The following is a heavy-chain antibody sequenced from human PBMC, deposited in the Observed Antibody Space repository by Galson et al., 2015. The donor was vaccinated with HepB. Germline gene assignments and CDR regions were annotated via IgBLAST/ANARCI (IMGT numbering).Heavy chain of an antibody. V-gene: IGHV3-23*01. Sequence: SLRLSCAASGFPFSRYAVSWVRRAPGKGLEWVSVISGGGDSTYYADSVKGRFTISGDNSKNTLYLQMNSLRVEDTAFYYCVKDGVGGPLEMATIPGYWGQGTLVTVSS. J-gene: IGHJ4*02. CDR3: VKDGVGGPLEMATIPGY. CDR1: GFPFSRYA. D-gene: IGHD5-24*01. CDR2: ISGGGDST.